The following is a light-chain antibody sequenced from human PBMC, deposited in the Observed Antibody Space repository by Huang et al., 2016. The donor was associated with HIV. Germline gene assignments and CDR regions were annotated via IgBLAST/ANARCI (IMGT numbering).Light chain of an antibody. Sequence: EIVLTQSPATLSLSPGDRATLSYRASQSVSSYFAWYQQKPGQAPRLLIYATSNRATCVPARFSGSGSGTDFTLTISSLEPEDFANYYCQQRISWPPSYTFGQGTKVEI. CDR3: QQRISWPPSYT. V-gene: IGKV3-11*01. CDR1: QSVSSY. J-gene: IGKJ2*01. CDR2: ATS.